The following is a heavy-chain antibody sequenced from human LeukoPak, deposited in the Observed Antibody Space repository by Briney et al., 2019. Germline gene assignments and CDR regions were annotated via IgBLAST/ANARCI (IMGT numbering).Heavy chain of an antibody. CDR2: ISSSSSYI. D-gene: IGHD3-9*01. Sequence: GGSLRLSCAASGFTFSSYSMNWVRQAPGKGLEWVSSISSSSSYIYYADSVKGRFTISRDNAKNSLYLQMNSLRAEGTAVYYCARDRADYDILTGYYSYYFDYWGQGTLVTVSS. CDR3: ARDRADYDILTGYYSYYFDY. V-gene: IGHV3-21*01. CDR1: GFTFSSYS. J-gene: IGHJ4*02.